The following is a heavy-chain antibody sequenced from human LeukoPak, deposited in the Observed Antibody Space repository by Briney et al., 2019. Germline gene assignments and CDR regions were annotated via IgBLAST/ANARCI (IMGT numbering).Heavy chain of an antibody. CDR3: ARVAVGAPYFDY. CDR1: GGSFSGYY. J-gene: IGHJ4*02. D-gene: IGHD1-26*01. Sequence: PSETLSLTCAVYGGSFSGYYWSWIRQPPGKGLEWIGEINHSGGTNYNPSLKSRVTISVDTSKNQFSLKLSSVTAADTAVYYCARVAVGAPYFDYWGQGTLVTVSS. CDR2: INHSGGT. V-gene: IGHV4-34*01.